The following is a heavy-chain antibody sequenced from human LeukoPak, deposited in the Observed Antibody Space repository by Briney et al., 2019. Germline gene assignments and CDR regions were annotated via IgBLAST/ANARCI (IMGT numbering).Heavy chain of an antibody. V-gene: IGHV3-64*01. J-gene: IGHJ4*02. D-gene: IGHD2-21*01. Sequence: GGSLRLSCATSGFTFSACPMHWVRQAPGKGLESVSAISEFGSRTYYANSVRGRFIISRDNSKSTLDLQMDSLRLEDMAVYYCARETKGDYDYWGQGTLVTVSS. CDR3: ARETKGDYDY. CDR1: GFTFSACP. CDR2: ISEFGSRT.